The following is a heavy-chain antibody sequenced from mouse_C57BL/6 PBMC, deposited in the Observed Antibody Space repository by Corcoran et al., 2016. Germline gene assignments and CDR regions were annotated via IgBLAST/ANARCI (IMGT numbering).Heavy chain of an antibody. Sequence: EVQLQQSGPELVKPGASVKISCKASGYTFTDYYMNWVKQSHGKSLEWIGDINPNNGGTSYNQKFKGKATLTVDKSSSTAYMELRSLTSEDSAVYYCARYDYWAYWGQGTLVTVSA. CDR2: INPNNGGT. J-gene: IGHJ3*01. CDR3: ARYDYWAY. V-gene: IGHV1-26*01. D-gene: IGHD2-4*01. CDR1: GYTFTDYY.